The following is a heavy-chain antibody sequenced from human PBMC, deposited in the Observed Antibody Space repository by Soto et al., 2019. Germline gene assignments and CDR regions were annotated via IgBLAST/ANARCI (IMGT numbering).Heavy chain of an antibody. J-gene: IGHJ1*01. CDR3: AKDLQEDIVVVPAALLQH. Sequence: AGSLRLSCAASGFTFSSYGMHWVRQAPGKGLEWVAVISYDGSNKYYADSVKGRFTISRDNSKNTLYLQMNSLRAEDTAVYYCAKDLQEDIVVVPAALLQHWGQGTLVTVSS. D-gene: IGHD2-2*01. V-gene: IGHV3-30*18. CDR2: ISYDGSNK. CDR1: GFTFSSYG.